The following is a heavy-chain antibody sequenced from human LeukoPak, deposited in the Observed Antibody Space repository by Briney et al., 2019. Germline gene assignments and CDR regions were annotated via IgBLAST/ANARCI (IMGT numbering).Heavy chain of an antibody. CDR1: GGSISSYY. J-gene: IGHJ4*02. D-gene: IGHD3-16*01. Sequence: SETLSLTCTVSGGSISSYYWSWIRQPPGKGLEWIGYIYYSGSTNYNPSLKSRVTISVDTSKNQFSPKLSSVTAADTAVYYCARENGGDFDYWGQGTLVTVSS. CDR2: IYYSGST. CDR3: ARENGGDFDY. V-gene: IGHV4-59*01.